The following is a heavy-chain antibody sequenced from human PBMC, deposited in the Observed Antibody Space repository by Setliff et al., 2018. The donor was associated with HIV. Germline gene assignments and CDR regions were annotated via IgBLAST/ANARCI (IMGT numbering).Heavy chain of an antibody. J-gene: IGHJ4*02. CDR3: ARTGGSGSYYIYAPHFDY. Sequence: SETLSLTCTVSGGSISSDNYYWSWIRQPAGKGLAWIGRMYTSGSTNYNPSLKSRVTISVDTSKRQFSLKLSSVTAADTAVYYCARTGGSGSYYIYAPHFDYWGQGTLVTVSS. V-gene: IGHV4-61*02. CDR2: MYTSGST. CDR1: GGSISSDNYY. D-gene: IGHD3-10*01.